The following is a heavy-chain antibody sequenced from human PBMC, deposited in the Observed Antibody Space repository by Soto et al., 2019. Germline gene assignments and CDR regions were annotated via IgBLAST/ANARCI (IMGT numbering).Heavy chain of an antibody. Sequence: PGESLKISCKGSGYSFTSYWIGWVRQMPGKGLEWMGIIYPGDSDTRYSPSFQGQVTISADKSISTAYLQWSSLKASDTAMYYCARLESRDGSEDALDIWGQGTMVTVSS. J-gene: IGHJ3*02. CDR1: GYSFTSYW. D-gene: IGHD3-22*01. CDR3: ARLESRDGSEDALDI. V-gene: IGHV5-51*01. CDR2: IYPGDSDT.